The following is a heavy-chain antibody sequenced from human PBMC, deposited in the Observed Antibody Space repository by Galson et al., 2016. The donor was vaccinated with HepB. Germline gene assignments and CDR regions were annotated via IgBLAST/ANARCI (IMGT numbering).Heavy chain of an antibody. D-gene: IGHD2/OR15-2a*01. CDR1: GDSVSSIDAA. V-gene: IGHV6-1*01. CDR3: ARDRASWDGQNTGSVDS. CDR2: TYYRSKWYF. Sequence: CAISGDSVSSIDAAWNWIRQSPARGLEWLGRTYYRSKWYFDYAVSVKSRMTINPDTSKNQLSLYLNSVTPEDTAVYYCARDRASWDGQNTGSVDSWGQGTLVTFSS. J-gene: IGHJ4*02.